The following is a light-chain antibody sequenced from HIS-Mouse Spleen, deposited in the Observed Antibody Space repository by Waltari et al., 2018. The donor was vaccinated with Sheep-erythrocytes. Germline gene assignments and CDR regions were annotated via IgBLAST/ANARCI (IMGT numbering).Light chain of an antibody. V-gene: IGLV2-23*01. J-gene: IGLJ3*02. Sequence: QSALTQPASVSGSPGQSITISCTGTSSDVGSYNLVSWYQQHPGKAPKRMIYEGSKWPSGVSNRFSGSKSGNTASLTLSGLQAEDEADYYCCSYAGSSTPWVFGGGTKLTVL. CDR3: CSYAGSSTPWV. CDR2: EGS. CDR1: SSDVGSYNL.